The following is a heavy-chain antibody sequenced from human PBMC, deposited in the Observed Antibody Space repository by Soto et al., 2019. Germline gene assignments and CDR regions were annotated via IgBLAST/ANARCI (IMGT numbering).Heavy chain of an antibody. D-gene: IGHD2-15*01. CDR3: VRLGFCSGASCNHYFYYYAMDV. CDR2: IHSSSRYI. Sequence: DVQLVEFGGGQVRPGGSLRLSCAASGFSFSRYSMHWVRQAPGKGLEWVSSIHSSSRYIYYADSVEGRFTISRDNAQNSLFLQMDSLRDEDTAVYYCVRLGFCSGASCNHYFYYYAMDVWGQGTTVIVSS. CDR1: GFSFSRYS. J-gene: IGHJ6*02. V-gene: IGHV3-21*06.